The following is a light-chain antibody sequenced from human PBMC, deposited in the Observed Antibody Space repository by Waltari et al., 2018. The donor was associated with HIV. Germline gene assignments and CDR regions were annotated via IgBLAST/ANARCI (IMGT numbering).Light chain of an antibody. CDR3: AAWDDSLNGHWV. Sequence: QSVLTRPPSASGTPGQRVTISCSGSSSNIGSNTVNWYQQLPGTAPKLLIYSNKQRPSGVPDRFSGSKSGTSASLAISGLQSEDEADYYCAAWDDSLNGHWVFGGGTKLTVL. CDR2: SNK. J-gene: IGLJ3*02. CDR1: SSNIGSNT. V-gene: IGLV1-44*01.